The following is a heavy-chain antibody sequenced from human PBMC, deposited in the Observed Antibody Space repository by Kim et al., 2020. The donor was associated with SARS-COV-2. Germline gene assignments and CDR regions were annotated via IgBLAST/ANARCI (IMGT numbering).Heavy chain of an antibody. J-gene: IGHJ6*02. CDR2: IKQDGSDK. D-gene: IGHD5-12*01. CDR1: GFTFSSYW. V-gene: IGHV3-7*03. CDR3: ARGSIVGTTGHYYYGMDF. Sequence: GGSLRLSCAASGFTFSSYWMSWVRQGPGKGLEWVANIKQDGSDKYYVDSVKGRFTISRDNAKNSLYLQMNSLRAEDTAVYYCARGSIVGTTGHYYYGMDFWGQRTTVTVSS.